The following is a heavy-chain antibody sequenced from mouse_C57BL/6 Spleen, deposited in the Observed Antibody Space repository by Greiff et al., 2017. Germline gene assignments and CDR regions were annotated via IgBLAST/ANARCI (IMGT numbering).Heavy chain of an antibody. CDR3: TAYSIAY. CDR1: GFTFSNYW. J-gene: IGHJ3*01. V-gene: IGHV6-3*01. CDR2: IRLKSDNYAT. D-gene: IGHD2-5*01. Sequence: EVKLMASGGGLVQPGGSMKLSCVASGFTFSNYWMNWVRPSPEKGLEWVAQIRLKSDNYATHYAESVKGRFTISRDDSKSSVYLQMNNLRAEDTGIYYCTAYSIAYWGQGTLVTVAA.